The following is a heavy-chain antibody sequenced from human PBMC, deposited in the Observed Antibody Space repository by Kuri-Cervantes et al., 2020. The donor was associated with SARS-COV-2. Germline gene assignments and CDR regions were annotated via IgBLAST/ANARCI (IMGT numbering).Heavy chain of an antibody. J-gene: IGHJ6*02. CDR1: GGSISSYY. Sequence: ESLKISCTVSGGSISSYYWSWIRQPPGKGLEWIGYIYYSGSTNYNPSLKSRVTISVDTSKNQFSLKLSSVTAADTAVYYCAREGSGWYREDYYYYGMDVWGQGTTVTVSS. CDR3: AREGSGWYREDYYYYGMDV. D-gene: IGHD6-19*01. CDR2: IYYSGST. V-gene: IGHV4-59*01.